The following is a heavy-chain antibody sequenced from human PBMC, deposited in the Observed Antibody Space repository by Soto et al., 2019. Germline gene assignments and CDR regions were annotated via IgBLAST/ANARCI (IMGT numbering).Heavy chain of an antibody. CDR1: GGSISSGGYY. V-gene: IGHV4-31*03. CDR2: IYYSGST. CDR3: ARDGITIFGVPSWYFDY. Sequence: PSETLSLTCTVSGGSISSGGYYWSWTRQHPGKGLEWIGYIYYSGSTYYNPSLKSRVTISVDTSKNQFSLKLSSVTAADTAVYYCARDGITIFGVPSWYFDYWGQGTLVTVSS. D-gene: IGHD3-3*01. J-gene: IGHJ4*02.